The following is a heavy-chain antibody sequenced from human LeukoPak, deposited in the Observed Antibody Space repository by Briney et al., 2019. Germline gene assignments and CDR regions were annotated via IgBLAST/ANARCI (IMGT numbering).Heavy chain of an antibody. CDR1: GFTFSSYW. Sequence: GGSLRLSCAASGFTFSSYWMSWVRQAPGKGLEWVANIKQDGSEKYYVDSVKGRFTISRDNAKNSLYLQMNSLRAEDTALYYCAKGRVVGATIYFDYWGQGTLVTVSS. V-gene: IGHV3-7*03. CDR2: IKQDGSEK. D-gene: IGHD1-26*01. CDR3: AKGRVVGATIYFDY. J-gene: IGHJ4*02.